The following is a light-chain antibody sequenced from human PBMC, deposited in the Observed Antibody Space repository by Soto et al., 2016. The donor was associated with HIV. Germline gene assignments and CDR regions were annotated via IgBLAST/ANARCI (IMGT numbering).Light chain of an antibody. CDR3: NSRDTSGNHWV. J-gene: IGLJ3*02. V-gene: IGLV3-19*01. CDR1: SLRTYY. Sequence: SSELTQDPAVSVALGQTVRITCQGDSLRTYYASWFQQKPGQAPVIVIYGKNNRPSGIPDRFSGSSSGNTASLTITGTQAEDEAGYYCNSRDTSGNHWVFGGGTKLTVL. CDR2: GKN.